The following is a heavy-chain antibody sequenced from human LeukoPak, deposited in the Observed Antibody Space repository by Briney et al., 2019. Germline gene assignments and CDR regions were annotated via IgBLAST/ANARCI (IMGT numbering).Heavy chain of an antibody. CDR1: GYTFTSYA. J-gene: IGHJ4*02. Sequence: ASVKVSCKASGYTFTSYAMHWVRQAPGQRLEWMGWINAGNGNTKYSQKFQGRVTINRDTSASTAYMELSSLRSEDTAVYYCARGITMVRGVIMPSMDYWGQGTLVTVSS. V-gene: IGHV1-3*01. CDR2: INAGNGNT. D-gene: IGHD3-10*01. CDR3: ARGITMVRGVIMPSMDY.